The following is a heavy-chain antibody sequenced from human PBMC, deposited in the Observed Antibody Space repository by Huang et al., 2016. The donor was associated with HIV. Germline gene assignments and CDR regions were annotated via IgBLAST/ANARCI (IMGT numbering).Heavy chain of an antibody. V-gene: IGHV1-18*01. J-gene: IGHJ3*02. CDR2: SCSHNGDT. D-gene: IGHD2-2*02. CDR1: GYDFTSYG. CDR3: AIDPWYTNVWKRNAASVI. Sequence: QVQLVQSGGEVKKPGASVKVSCKASGYDFTSYGVSWVRQAPGQGLEWGGWSCSHNGDTNYAQRFQGRGTLTTDTSTNTAYMEMRSLRSDDTAIYYCAIDPWYTNVWKRNAASVIWGQGTMVIVSS.